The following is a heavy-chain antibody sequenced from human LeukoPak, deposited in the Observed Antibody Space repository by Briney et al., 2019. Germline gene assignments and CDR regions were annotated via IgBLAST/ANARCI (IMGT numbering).Heavy chain of an antibody. CDR3: ARIRSSSGFYCSGGSCYAYYYYMDV. D-gene: IGHD2-15*01. CDR2: ISSSGSTI. J-gene: IGHJ6*03. V-gene: IGHV3-11*01. CDR1: GFTVSNSY. Sequence: PGGSLRLSCAASGFTVSNSYMSWIRQAPGKGLEWVSYISSSGSTIYYADSVKGRFTISRDNAKNSLYLQMNSLRAEDTAVYYCARIRSSSGFYCSGGSCYAYYYYMDVWGKGTTVTISS.